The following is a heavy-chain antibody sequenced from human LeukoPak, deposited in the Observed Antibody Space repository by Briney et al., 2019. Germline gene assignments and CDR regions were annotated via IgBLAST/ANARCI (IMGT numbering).Heavy chain of an antibody. V-gene: IGHV4-39*02. Sequence: SETLSLTCTVSGGSISSSSYYWGWIRQPPGKGLEWIGSIYYSGSTYYNPSLKSRVTISVDTSKNQFSLKLSSVTAADTAVYYCARDFGKWLRFDWFDPWGQGTLVTVSS. CDR1: GGSISSSSYY. J-gene: IGHJ5*02. CDR3: ARDFGKWLRFDWFDP. CDR2: IYYSGST. D-gene: IGHD5-12*01.